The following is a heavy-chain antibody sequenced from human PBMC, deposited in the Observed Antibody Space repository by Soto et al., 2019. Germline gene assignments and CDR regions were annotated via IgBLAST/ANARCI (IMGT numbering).Heavy chain of an antibody. Sequence: SETLSLTCTVSGGSISSYYWSWIRQPPGKGLEWIGYIYYSGSTNYNPSLKSRVTISVDTSKNQFSLKLSSVTAADTAVYYCAGGGFGDNERGEVDYWGQGTLVTVSS. D-gene: IGHD3-10*01. CDR3: AGGGFGDNERGEVDY. CDR1: GGSISSYY. CDR2: IYYSGST. J-gene: IGHJ4*02. V-gene: IGHV4-59*01.